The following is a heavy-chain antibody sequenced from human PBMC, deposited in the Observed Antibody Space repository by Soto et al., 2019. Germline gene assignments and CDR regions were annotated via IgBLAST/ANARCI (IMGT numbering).Heavy chain of an antibody. CDR3: RRVAMENYHDMGSGSTTSALDV. Sequence: PSETLSLTCKVAGSSMRGYSWGWIRQTPGEGLEWIGYDSHSGRTDYSPSLKNRVTISPGMSKNHFALHVNCFDPAATADYYLRRVAMENYHDMGSGSTTSALDVWGQGTTVCVSS. V-gene: IGHV4-59*13. CDR1: GSSMRGYS. D-gene: IGHD3-3*01. J-gene: IGHJ6*01. CDR2: DSHSGRT.